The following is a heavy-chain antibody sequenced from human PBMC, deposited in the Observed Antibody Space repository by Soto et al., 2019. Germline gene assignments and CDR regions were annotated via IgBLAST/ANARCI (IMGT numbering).Heavy chain of an antibody. D-gene: IGHD6-13*01. V-gene: IGHV5-51*01. Sequence: PGESLKISCKGSGYSFTSYWIGWVRQIPGKGLEGMGIIYPGDSDTRYSPSFQGQVTISADKSISTAYLQWSSLKASDTAIYYCARTAAAGKYYYGVDVWGQGTTVTVSS. CDR3: ARTAAAGKYYYGVDV. J-gene: IGHJ6*02. CDR1: GYSFTSYW. CDR2: IYPGDSDT.